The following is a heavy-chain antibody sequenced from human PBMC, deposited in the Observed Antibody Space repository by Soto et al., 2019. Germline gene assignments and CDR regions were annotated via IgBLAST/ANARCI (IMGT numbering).Heavy chain of an antibody. V-gene: IGHV3-53*01. D-gene: IGHD5-12*01. Sequence: PGGSLRLSCAVSGSNVRANYMSWVRQAPGKGLEWVSVIYSGGTTYYADSVKGRFIISRDISKNTLYLQMNILRAEDTAVYYCHGYGYWGQGTLVTVSS. CDR3: HGYGY. CDR1: GSNVRANY. CDR2: IYSGGTT. J-gene: IGHJ4*02.